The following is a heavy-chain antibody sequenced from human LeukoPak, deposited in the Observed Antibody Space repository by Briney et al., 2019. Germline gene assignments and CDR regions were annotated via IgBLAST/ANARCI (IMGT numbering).Heavy chain of an antibody. Sequence: SSETLSLTCAVYGGSFSGYYWSWIRQPPGKGLEWIGEINHSGSTNYNPSLKSRVTISVDTSKNQFSLKLSSVTAADTAVYYCARGMYYYGSGSQQTGSYYFDYWGQGTLITVSS. CDR1: GGSFSGYY. J-gene: IGHJ4*02. CDR3: ARGMYYYGSGSQQTGSYYFDY. CDR2: INHSGST. V-gene: IGHV4-34*01. D-gene: IGHD3-10*01.